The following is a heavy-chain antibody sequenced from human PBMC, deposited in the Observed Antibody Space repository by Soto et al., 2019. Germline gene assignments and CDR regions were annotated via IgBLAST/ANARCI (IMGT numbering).Heavy chain of an antibody. V-gene: IGHV4-34*01. Sequence: QVQLQQWGAGLLKPSETLSLTCAVYGGSFSGYYWSWIHQPPGKGLEWIGEINHSGSTNYNPSLKSRVTISVDTSKNQFSLKLSSVTAADTAVYYCARGHWPRRDGYNRWGQGTMVTVSS. CDR1: GGSFSGYY. J-gene: IGHJ3*01. CDR2: INHSGST. CDR3: ARGHWPRRDGYNR. D-gene: IGHD5-12*01.